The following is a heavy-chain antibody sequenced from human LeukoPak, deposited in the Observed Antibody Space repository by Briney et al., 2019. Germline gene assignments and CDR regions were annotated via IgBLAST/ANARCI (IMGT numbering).Heavy chain of an antibody. Sequence: PGGSLRLSCAASGFTFTTYAMSWVRQAPGKGLEWVSTISGSGANTYYADSVRGRFTISRDNSKNTLYLHVNSLRAEDTAVYYCAKEGAGYTNPYYFDYWGQGTLVTVSS. CDR1: GFTFTTYA. J-gene: IGHJ4*02. V-gene: IGHV3-23*01. D-gene: IGHD3-16*02. CDR2: ISGSGANT. CDR3: AKEGAGYTNPYYFDY.